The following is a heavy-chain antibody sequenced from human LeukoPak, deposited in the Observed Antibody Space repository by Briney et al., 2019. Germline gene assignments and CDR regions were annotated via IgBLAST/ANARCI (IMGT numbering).Heavy chain of an antibody. CDR1: GFTFSSRG. CDR3: AKHGDYSFED. V-gene: IGHV3-7*01. D-gene: IGHD4-17*01. CDR2: IKNDGSTQ. J-gene: IGHJ4*02. Sequence: GGSLRLSCAASGFTFSSRGMGWVRQAPGEGLEWVANIKNDGSTQYYVGSVKGRFTNFRDNARNSLFLQMNSLRAEDTAVYYCAKHGDYSFEDWGQGTLVTVSS.